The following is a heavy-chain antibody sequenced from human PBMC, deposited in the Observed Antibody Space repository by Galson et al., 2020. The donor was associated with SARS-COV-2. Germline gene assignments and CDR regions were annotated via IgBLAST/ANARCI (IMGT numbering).Heavy chain of an antibody. D-gene: IGHD2-15*01. CDR1: GFIFSSYG. CDR2: ISYDGSNK. J-gene: IGHJ6*03. V-gene: IGHV3-30*18. Sequence: GESLKISCAASGFIFSSYGMHWVRQAPGKGLEWVAVISYDGSNKYYADSVKGRFTISRDSSKNTLYLQMNSLRPEDTAVYYCAKGGGRGGSDYYYYYYMDAWGKGTTVTISS. CDR3: AKGGGRGGSDYYYYYYMDA.